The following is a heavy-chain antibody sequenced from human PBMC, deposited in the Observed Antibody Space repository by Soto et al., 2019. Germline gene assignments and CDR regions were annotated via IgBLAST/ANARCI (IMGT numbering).Heavy chain of an antibody. D-gene: IGHD3-10*01. CDR2: MNPSTGNS. J-gene: IGHJ4*02. Sequence: GASVKVSCKASGYTFTSYDIYWVRQATGQGLEWMGWMNPSTGNSGYAQKFQGRVTMTSDTSISTAHMELRSLTSDDTAVYYCARDLDPSGSYYTDYWGPGTLVTVS. CDR1: GYTFTSYD. V-gene: IGHV1-8*01. CDR3: ARDLDPSGSYYTDY.